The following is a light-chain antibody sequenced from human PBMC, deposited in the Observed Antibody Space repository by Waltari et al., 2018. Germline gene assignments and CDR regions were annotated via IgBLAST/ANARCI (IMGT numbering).Light chain of an antibody. CDR2: SNN. CDR3: AAWDDSLNGPV. CDR1: SSNLGSNT. Sequence: QSVLTQPPSASGTPGQRVTISCSGSSSNLGSNTVNWYQQLPGTAPKLLSYSNNQRPSGVPDRFSGSKSGTSAALAISGRQSEDEADDYCAAWDDSLNGPVFGTGTKVTVL. V-gene: IGLV1-44*01. J-gene: IGLJ1*01.